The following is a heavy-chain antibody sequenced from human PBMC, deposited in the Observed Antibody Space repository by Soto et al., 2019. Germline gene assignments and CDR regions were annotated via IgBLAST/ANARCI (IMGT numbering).Heavy chain of an antibody. Sequence: QVQLVQSGAEVKKPGSSVKVSCKASGGTFSSYAISWVRQAPGQGLEWMGGIIPIFGTANYAKKFRGRVTITADESTSTAYMERSSLRSEDTAVYYCARETRRYDAHRPPIDYGMDVWCQGTTVTVSS. CDR3: ARETRRYDAHRPPIDYGMDV. D-gene: IGHD3-3*01. CDR1: GGTFSSYA. J-gene: IGHJ6*02. V-gene: IGHV1-69*01. CDR2: IIPIFGTA.